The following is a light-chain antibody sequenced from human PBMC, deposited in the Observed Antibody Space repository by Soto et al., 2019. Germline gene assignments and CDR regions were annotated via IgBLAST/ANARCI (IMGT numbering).Light chain of an antibody. Sequence: DIQMTQSPSSLSTSVGARVTITCQASQDINNYLNWYQQKPGKAPKLLIYHASNLETGVPSRFSGTGSGTHFTFTISSLQPEDIATYYCQQYDNLRLTFGGGTKVEIK. CDR3: QQYDNLRLT. CDR2: HAS. V-gene: IGKV1-33*01. CDR1: QDINNY. J-gene: IGKJ4*01.